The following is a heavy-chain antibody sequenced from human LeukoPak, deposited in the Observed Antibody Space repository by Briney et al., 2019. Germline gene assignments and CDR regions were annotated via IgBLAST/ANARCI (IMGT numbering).Heavy chain of an antibody. Sequence: SETLSLTCTVSGGSIINFYWSWIRQPAGKGLEWIGRIYTSGSTNYNPSLKSRVTMSVDTSKSRFSLNLSSVTAADTAVYYCAKGGVKSGSYTFDSWGQGTLVTVSS. CDR2: IYTSGST. CDR1: GGSIINFY. CDR3: AKGGVKSGSYTFDS. V-gene: IGHV4-4*07. D-gene: IGHD1-26*01. J-gene: IGHJ4*02.